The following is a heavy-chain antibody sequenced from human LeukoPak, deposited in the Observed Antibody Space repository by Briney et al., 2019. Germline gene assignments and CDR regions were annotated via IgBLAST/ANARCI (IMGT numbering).Heavy chain of an antibody. V-gene: IGHV4-39*07. CDR1: GGSISSSSYY. CDR2: IYYSGST. J-gene: IGHJ5*02. CDR3: ARGGITMVRGVHNWFDP. D-gene: IGHD3-10*01. Sequence: SSETLSLTCTVSGGSISSSSYYWGWMRQPPGKGLEWIGSIYYSGSTYYNPSLKSRVTISVDTSKNQFSLKLSSVTAADTAVYYCARGGITMVRGVHNWFDPWGQGTLVTVSS.